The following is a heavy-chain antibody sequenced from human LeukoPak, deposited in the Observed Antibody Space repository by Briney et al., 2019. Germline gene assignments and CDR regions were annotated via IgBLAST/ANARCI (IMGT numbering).Heavy chain of an antibody. CDR2: INPSGGST. CDR1: GYTFTSYY. CDR3: AATSSGWYGDFDAFDI. Sequence: ASVKVSCKASGYTFTSYYMHWVRQAPGQGLEWMGIINPSGGSTSYAQKFQGRVTMTRDTSTSTVYMELSSLRSDDTAVYYCAATSSGWYGDFDAFDIWGQGTMVTVSS. J-gene: IGHJ3*02. D-gene: IGHD6-19*01. V-gene: IGHV1-46*01.